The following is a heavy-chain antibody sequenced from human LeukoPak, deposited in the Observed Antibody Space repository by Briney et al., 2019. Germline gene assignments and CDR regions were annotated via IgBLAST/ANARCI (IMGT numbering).Heavy chain of an antibody. D-gene: IGHD1-1*01. CDR1: GYSFTSYW. CDR3: ARPRYNWNDEGSYYFDY. V-gene: IGHV5-51*01. CDR2: IYPGDSDT. J-gene: IGHJ4*02. Sequence: GESLKISCKGSGYSFTSYWIGWVRQMPGKGLEWMGIIYPGDSDTRYSPSFQGQVTISADKSISTAYLQWSSLKASDTAMYYCARPRYNWNDEGSYYFDYWAREPWSPSPQ.